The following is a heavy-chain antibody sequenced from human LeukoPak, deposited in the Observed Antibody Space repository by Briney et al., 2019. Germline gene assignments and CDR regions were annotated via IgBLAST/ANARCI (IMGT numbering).Heavy chain of an antibody. V-gene: IGHV1-46*01. Sequence: GASVKVSCKAFGYTFTSYYMHWVRQAPGQGLEWMGIINPSGGSTSYAQKFQGRVTMTRDTSTSTVYMELSSLRSEDTAVYYCARVPWGRGYSYGTFDYWGQGTLVTVSS. D-gene: IGHD5-18*01. J-gene: IGHJ4*02. CDR2: INPSGGST. CDR3: ARVPWGRGYSYGTFDY. CDR1: GYTFTSYY.